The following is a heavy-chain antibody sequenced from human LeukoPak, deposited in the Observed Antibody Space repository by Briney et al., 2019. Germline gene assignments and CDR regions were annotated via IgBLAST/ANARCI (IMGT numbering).Heavy chain of an antibody. D-gene: IGHD6-6*01. J-gene: IGHJ4*02. CDR1: VASISSHN. Sequence: PAETLSLTCSVSVASISSHNWSWIRQPPGKGLEWIWYIYYTGSTNYNPSLKSRVTISVDTSKNHLSMKLNSGTAADTAVYYCARADQAYGSSSGFDYWGQGALVTVSS. CDR3: ARADQAYGSSSGFDY. V-gene: IGHV4-59*11. CDR2: IYYTGST.